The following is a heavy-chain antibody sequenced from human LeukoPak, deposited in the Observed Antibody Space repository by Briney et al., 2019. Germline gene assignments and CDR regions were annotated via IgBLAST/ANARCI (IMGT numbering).Heavy chain of an antibody. CDR3: AELGITMIGGV. D-gene: IGHD3-10*02. Sequence: GGSLRLSCATSGFTFNSYWMHWVRQAPGKGLAWVSYINTDGSSTSYADSVKGRFTISRDNAKNSLYLQMNSLRAEDTAVYYCAELGITMIGGVWGKGTTVTISS. CDR1: GFTFNSYW. CDR2: INTDGSST. V-gene: IGHV3-74*01. J-gene: IGHJ6*04.